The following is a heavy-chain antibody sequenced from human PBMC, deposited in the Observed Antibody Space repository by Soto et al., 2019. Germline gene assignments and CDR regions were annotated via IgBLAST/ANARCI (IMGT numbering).Heavy chain of an antibody. V-gene: IGHV3-23*01. Sequence: EVQLLESGGGLVQPGGSLRLSCAASGCTFSSYAMRWVRQAPGKGLEWVSAISGSGGSTYYADSVKGRFTISRDNSKNTLYLQRNSLRADDTAVYYCARRCSGGYYAYWGQGTLVTVSS. CDR1: GCTFSSYA. CDR2: ISGSGGST. CDR3: ARRCSGGYYAY. J-gene: IGHJ4*02. D-gene: IGHD1-26*01.